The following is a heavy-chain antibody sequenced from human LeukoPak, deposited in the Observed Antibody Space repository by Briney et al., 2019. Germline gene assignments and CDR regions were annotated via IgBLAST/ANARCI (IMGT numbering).Heavy chain of an antibody. CDR2: ISYDGSNK. J-gene: IGHJ4*02. Sequence: GGSLRLSCAASGFTFSSYGMHWVRQAPGKGLEWVAVISYDGSNKYYADSVKGRFTISRDNSKNTLYLQMNSLKTEDTAVYYCTRFGDTAPHFDYWGQGTLVTVSS. CDR3: TRFGDTAPHFDY. D-gene: IGHD4-17*01. V-gene: IGHV3-30*03. CDR1: GFTFSSYG.